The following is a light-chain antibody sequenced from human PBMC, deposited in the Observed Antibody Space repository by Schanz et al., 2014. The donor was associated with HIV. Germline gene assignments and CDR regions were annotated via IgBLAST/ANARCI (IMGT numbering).Light chain of an antibody. CDR1: QSISSTY. CDR2: GAS. J-gene: IGKJ4*01. Sequence: DIVLTQSPGTLSLSPGERATLSCRASQSISSTYLAWYQHKPGQAPRLLIYGASSRATGIPDRFRGSGSGTDFTLTISRLEPEDFAVYYCQYFGNSGGTFGGGTKVEIK. CDR3: QYFGNSGGT. V-gene: IGKV3-20*01.